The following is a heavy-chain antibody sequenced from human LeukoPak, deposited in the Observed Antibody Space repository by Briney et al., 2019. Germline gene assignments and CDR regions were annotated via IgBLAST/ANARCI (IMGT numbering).Heavy chain of an antibody. CDR2: IYYSGST. CDR3: ARDLLTTLDY. D-gene: IGHD2-15*01. V-gene: IGHV4-31*03. J-gene: IGHJ4*02. Sequence: TLSLTCTVSGGSISSGGYYWSWIPQHPGKGLEWIGYIYYSGSTYYNPSLKSRVTISVDTSKNQFSLKLSSVTAADTAVYYCARDLLTTLDYWGQGTLVTVSS. CDR1: GGSISSGGYY.